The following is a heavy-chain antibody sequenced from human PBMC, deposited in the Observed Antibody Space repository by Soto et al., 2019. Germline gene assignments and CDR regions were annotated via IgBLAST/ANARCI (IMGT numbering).Heavy chain of an antibody. Sequence: EVQLLESGGTLVQPGGSLRLSCAASGFTFSTYAMTWVRQAPGKGLEWVSTITGSGGSTDYADSVKGRFTISRDNSKNSLDLQMDSLRAEDTALYYCARERWLQFSTDDGFDVWGQGTMVTVSS. D-gene: IGHD6-19*01. V-gene: IGHV3-23*01. CDR2: ITGSGGST. J-gene: IGHJ3*01. CDR3: ARERWLQFSTDDGFDV. CDR1: GFTFSTYA.